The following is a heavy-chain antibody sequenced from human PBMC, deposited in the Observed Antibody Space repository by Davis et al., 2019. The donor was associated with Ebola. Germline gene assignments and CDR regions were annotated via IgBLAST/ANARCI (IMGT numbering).Heavy chain of an antibody. Sequence: ESLKISCAASGFTFSSYWMSWVRQAPGEGLEWIGEINHSGSTNYNPSLKSRVTISVDTSKNQFSLKLSSVTAADTAVYYCARGRRYSYGPPRYWGQGTLVTVSS. CDR1: GFTFSSYW. D-gene: IGHD5-18*01. CDR3: ARGRRYSYGPPRY. CDR2: INHSGST. V-gene: IGHV4-34*01. J-gene: IGHJ4*02.